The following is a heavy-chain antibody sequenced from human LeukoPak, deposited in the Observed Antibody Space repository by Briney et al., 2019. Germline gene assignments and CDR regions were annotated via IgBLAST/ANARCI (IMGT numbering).Heavy chain of an antibody. CDR3: AGRYSSSFDY. D-gene: IGHD6-13*01. J-gene: IGHJ4*02. V-gene: IGHV4-59*01. CDR1: GGSISSYY. CDR2: IYYSGST. Sequence: SETLSLTCTVSGGSISSYYWSWIRQPPGKGLEWIGYIYYSGSTNYNPSLKGRVTISVDTSKNQFSLKLSSVTAADTAVYYCAGRYSSSFDYWGQGTLVAVSS.